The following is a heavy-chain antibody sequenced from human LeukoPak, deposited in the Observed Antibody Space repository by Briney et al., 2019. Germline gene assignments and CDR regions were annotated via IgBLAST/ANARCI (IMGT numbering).Heavy chain of an antibody. CDR1: GSTFSGHW. Sequence: PGGTLRLSCAGSGSTFSGHWLTWVRQAPGKGLEWVASIKEDGREAHYADSVKGRFTISRDNTKSTLYLQMNSLRVEDTAVYYCAREWYDYGGDSGGHWGQGTLVTVSS. V-gene: IGHV3-7*01. D-gene: IGHD4-23*01. CDR3: AREWYDYGGDSGGH. J-gene: IGHJ4*02. CDR2: IKEDGREA.